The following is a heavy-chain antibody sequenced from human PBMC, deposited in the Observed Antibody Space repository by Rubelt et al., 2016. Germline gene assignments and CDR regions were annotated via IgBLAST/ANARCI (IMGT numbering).Heavy chain of an antibody. V-gene: IGHV1-69*12. J-gene: IGHJ2*01. D-gene: IGHD6-6*01. CDR1: GGTFSSYA. CDR2: IIPIFGTA. Sequence: QVQLVQSGAEVKKPGSSVKVSCKASGGTFSSYAISWVRQAPGQGLEWMGGIIPIFGTANYAQKFQGSVTSPADESTRTAYMGLISLRSDDTAVYYCARDRIRIAARQGWYFDLWGRGTLVTVSS. CDR3: ARDRIRIAARQGWYFDL.